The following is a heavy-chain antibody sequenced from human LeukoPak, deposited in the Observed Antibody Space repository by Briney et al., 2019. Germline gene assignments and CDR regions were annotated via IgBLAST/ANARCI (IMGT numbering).Heavy chain of an antibody. V-gene: IGHV4-39*07. J-gene: IGHJ4*02. CDR2: ICSGGST. D-gene: IGHD6-13*01. Sequence: SETLSLTCTVSGGSISSSPCYWGWIRQSPGKGLEGFGTICSGGSTYYNSSLKSRVTISVDTSKNQFSLKLSSLTAADTAVYYCAREIAAAGGFDYWGPGTLVTVSS. CDR3: AREIAAAGGFDY. CDR1: GGSISSSPCY.